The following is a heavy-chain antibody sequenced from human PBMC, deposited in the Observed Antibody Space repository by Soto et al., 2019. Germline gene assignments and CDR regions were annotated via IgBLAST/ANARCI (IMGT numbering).Heavy chain of an antibody. D-gene: IGHD1-1*01. Sequence: SVKVSCKAFGYTFTSYDICWGRQATVQGPEWMGWMNPNTGNSAYAQKFQGRVTVTSDTSINTVHMELSSLRSEDTAVYYCARRAETNGWNGFGADKYYFDFWGQGTLVTVSS. CDR3: ARRAETNGWNGFGADKYYFDF. CDR2: MNPNTGNS. J-gene: IGHJ4*02. CDR1: GYTFTSYD. V-gene: IGHV1-8*01.